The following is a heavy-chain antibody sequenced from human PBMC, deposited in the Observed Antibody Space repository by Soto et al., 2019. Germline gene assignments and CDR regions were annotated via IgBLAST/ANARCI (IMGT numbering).Heavy chain of an antibody. J-gene: IGHJ4*02. Sequence: GGSLRLSCGASGFTFDNYAMHWVRQAPGKGLEWVSGISWNSNTIAYADSVKGRFTISRDNDKNSLYLQMNSLRAEDTAFYYCAKDTGPNWGQGTLVTVSS. CDR2: ISWNSNTI. V-gene: IGHV3-9*01. CDR1: GFTFDNYA. CDR3: AKDTGPN.